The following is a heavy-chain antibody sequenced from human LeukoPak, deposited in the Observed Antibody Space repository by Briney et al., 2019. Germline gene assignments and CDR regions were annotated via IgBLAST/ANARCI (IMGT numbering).Heavy chain of an antibody. D-gene: IGHD3-22*01. CDR1: GFTFSSYG. V-gene: IGHV3-23*01. Sequence: GGSLRLSCAASGFTFSSYGMNWVRQAPGKGLEWVSAISGSGGSTYYADSVKGRFTISRDNSKNTLYLQMNSLRAEDTAVYYCAKMGYDSSGYYYVLGYFQHWGQGTLVTVSS. J-gene: IGHJ1*01. CDR3: AKMGYDSSGYYYVLGYFQH. CDR2: ISGSGGST.